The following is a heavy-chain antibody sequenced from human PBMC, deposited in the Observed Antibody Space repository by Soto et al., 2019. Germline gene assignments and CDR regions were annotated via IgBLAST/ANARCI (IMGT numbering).Heavy chain of an antibody. D-gene: IGHD3-10*01. CDR3: ARVVVRGVIITYPNWFDP. J-gene: IGHJ5*02. CDR2: INHSGST. V-gene: IGHV4-34*01. Sequence: SETLSLTCAVYGESFSGYYWSWIRQPPGKGLEWIGEINHSGSTNYNPSLKSRVTISVDTSKNQFSLKLSSVTAADTAVYYCARVVVRGVIITYPNWFDPCGQGTLVTVSS. CDR1: GESFSGYY.